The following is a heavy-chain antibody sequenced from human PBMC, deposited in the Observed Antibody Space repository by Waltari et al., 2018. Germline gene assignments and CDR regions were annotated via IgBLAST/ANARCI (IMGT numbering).Heavy chain of an antibody. J-gene: IGHJ4*02. CDR3: ARDQPRFLEWFLDY. CDR1: GFTFSSYG. V-gene: IGHV3-33*01. Sequence: QVQLVESGGGVVQPGRSLRLSCAASGFTFSSYGMHWVRQAPGKGLEWVAVIWYDGSNKYYADSVKGRFTISRDNSKNTLYLQMNSLRAEDTAVYYCARDQPRFLEWFLDYWGQGTLVTVSS. CDR2: IWYDGSNK. D-gene: IGHD3-3*01.